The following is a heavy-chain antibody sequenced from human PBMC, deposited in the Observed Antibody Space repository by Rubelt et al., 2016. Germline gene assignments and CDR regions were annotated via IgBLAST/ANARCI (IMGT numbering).Heavy chain of an antibody. J-gene: IGHJ4*02. CDR2: IITIFGSA. Sequence: QVQLVQSGAEVKKPGSSVKVSCKASGGTFSSYAISWVRQATGHGLEWMGGIITIFGSANYAPELRGRVTVTADESTSTAYMELSSLGSEDTAVYYCAKGQQLAPFDYWGQGTLVTVSS. D-gene: IGHD6-13*01. V-gene: IGHV1-69*01. CDR1: GGTFSSYA. CDR3: AKGQQLAPFDY.